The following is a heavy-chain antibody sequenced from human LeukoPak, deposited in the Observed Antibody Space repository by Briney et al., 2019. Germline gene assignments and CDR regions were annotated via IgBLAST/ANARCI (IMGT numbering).Heavy chain of an antibody. Sequence: GGSLRLSCAASGFTFRRYSINWVRQAPGKGLEWVSSIDTASNTFYADSVKGRFTVSRDNAKNSLDLQMHSLRAEDTAVYYCARTGCSGGSFPNDSWGQGTLVTVSS. D-gene: IGHD2-15*01. J-gene: IGHJ4*02. CDR1: GFTFRRYS. CDR2: IDTASNT. V-gene: IGHV3-21*01. CDR3: ARTGCSGGSFPNDS.